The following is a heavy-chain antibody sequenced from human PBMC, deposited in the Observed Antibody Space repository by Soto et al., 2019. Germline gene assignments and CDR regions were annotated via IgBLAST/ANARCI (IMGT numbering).Heavy chain of an antibody. CDR3: ARDAGTSGPYSRY. D-gene: IGHD1-26*01. Sequence: QVQLVQSRAEVKKPGASVKVSCKASGYTFTNYYMHWVRQAPGQGLEWMGMINPSGGGTDYAQKFQGRVTMTRDTSTRTVYMELSSLRSEDTAVYYCARDAGTSGPYSRYWGQGTLVTVSS. CDR1: GYTFTNYY. CDR2: INPSGGGT. J-gene: IGHJ4*02. V-gene: IGHV1-46*01.